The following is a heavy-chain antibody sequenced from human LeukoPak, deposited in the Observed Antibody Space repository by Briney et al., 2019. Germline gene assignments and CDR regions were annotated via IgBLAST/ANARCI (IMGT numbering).Heavy chain of an antibody. CDR3: ARDYVTHFDY. D-gene: IGHD2-21*02. CDR1: GFTFSNAW. Sequence: GGSLRLSCAASGFTFSNAWMNWVRQAPGKGLEWVAVISYDGSNKYYADSVKGRFTISRDNSKNTLYLQMNSLRAEDTAVYYCARDYVTHFDYWGQGTLVTVSS. J-gene: IGHJ4*02. V-gene: IGHV3-30-3*01. CDR2: ISYDGSNK.